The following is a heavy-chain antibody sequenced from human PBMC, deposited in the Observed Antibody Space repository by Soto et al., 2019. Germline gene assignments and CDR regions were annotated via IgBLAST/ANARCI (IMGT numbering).Heavy chain of an antibody. CDR3: ARGPLTTVAWYYYGMDV. D-gene: IGHD4-17*01. Sequence: GLDWIWYIYYSGSINYNPSLKSRVTISVDTSKNQFSLKLNSVTAADTAVYYCARGPLTTVAWYYYGMDVWGQGTTVTVSS. J-gene: IGHJ6*02. CDR2: IYYSGSI. V-gene: IGHV4-59*01.